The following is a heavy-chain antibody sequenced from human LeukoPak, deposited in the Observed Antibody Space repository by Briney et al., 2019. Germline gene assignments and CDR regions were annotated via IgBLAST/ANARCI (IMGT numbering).Heavy chain of an antibody. CDR2: ISGSADTA. D-gene: IGHD5-18*01. J-gene: IGHJ4*02. CDR1: GFTFSTYE. CDR3: ARPRRGYTYGFFDY. Sequence: GGSLRLSCAASGFTFSTYEINWVRQAPGKGLEWISYISGSADTAYYADSVKGRFTMSRDNARNSLYLQMNSLRADDTAVYYCARPRRGYTYGFFDYWGQGTPVSVSS. V-gene: IGHV3-48*03.